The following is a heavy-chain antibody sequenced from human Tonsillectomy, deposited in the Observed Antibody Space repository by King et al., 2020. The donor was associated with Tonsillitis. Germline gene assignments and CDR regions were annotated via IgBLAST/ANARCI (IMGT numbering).Heavy chain of an antibody. CDR3: ARGLGYCSGGSCFFDY. D-gene: IGHD2-15*01. CDR2: IWYDGSNK. J-gene: IGHJ4*02. V-gene: IGHV3-33*08. CDR1: GFTFSSYG. Sequence: QLVQSGGGVVQPGRSLRLSCAASGFTFSSYGMHWVRQAPGKGLEWVAVIWYDGSNKYYADSVKGRFTISRDNSKNTLYLQMNSLRAEETAVYYCARGLGYCSGGSCFFDYWGQGTLVTVSS.